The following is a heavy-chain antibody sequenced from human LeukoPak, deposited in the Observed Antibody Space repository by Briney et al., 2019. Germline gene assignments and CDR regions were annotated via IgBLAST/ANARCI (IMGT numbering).Heavy chain of an antibody. V-gene: IGHV1-69*05. CDR3: ARDQMDIVVVPAANRPDYYYYYMDV. CDR2: IIPIFGTA. Sequence: EASVKVSCKASGGTFSSYAISWVRQAPGQGLEWMGRIIPIFGTANYSQKFQGRVTITTDESTSTAYLELSSLRCEDTAVYYCARDQMDIVVVPAANRPDYYYYYMDVWGKGTTVTVSS. J-gene: IGHJ6*03. CDR1: GGTFSSYA. D-gene: IGHD2-2*03.